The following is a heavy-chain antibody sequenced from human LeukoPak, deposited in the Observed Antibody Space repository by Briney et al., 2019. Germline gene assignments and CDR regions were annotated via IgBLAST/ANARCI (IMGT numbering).Heavy chain of an antibody. CDR2: IYYSGSS. V-gene: IGHV4-31*03. CDR3: ATLYYYNSSGYYFVGDV. J-gene: IGHJ6*02. Sequence: NPSETLSLTCTVSGGSIRSGGYYWSWIRQHPGKGLEWIGYIYYSGSSYYNPSLKSRVTISVDTSKNQFSLKLNSVTAADTAVYFCATLYYYNSSGYYFVGDVWGQGTTVTVSS. CDR1: GGSIRSGGYY. D-gene: IGHD3-22*01.